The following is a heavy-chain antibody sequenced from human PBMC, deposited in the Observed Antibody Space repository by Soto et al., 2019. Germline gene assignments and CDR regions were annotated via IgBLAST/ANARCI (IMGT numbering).Heavy chain of an antibody. CDR1: GGSISSSSYY. Sequence: QLQLQESGPGLVKPSETLSLTSTVSGGSISSSSYYWGWIRQPPGKGLEWIGSIYYSGSTYYNPSLKSRVTISVNTSKNQFSLKLSSVTAADTAVYYCARPSDIVGATSFGYWGQGTLVTVSS. V-gene: IGHV4-39*01. CDR2: IYYSGST. J-gene: IGHJ4*02. CDR3: ARPSDIVGATSFGY. D-gene: IGHD1-26*01.